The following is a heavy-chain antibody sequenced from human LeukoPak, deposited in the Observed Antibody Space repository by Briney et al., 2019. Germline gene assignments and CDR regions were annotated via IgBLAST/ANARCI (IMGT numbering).Heavy chain of an antibody. Sequence: SETPSLTCTVSGVSISSGSYYWSWIRQPAGKGLEWIGRIYTSGSTNYNPSLKSRVTISVDTSKNQFSLKLSSVTAADTAVYYCARGYALGPYYFDYWGQGTLVTVSS. V-gene: IGHV4-61*02. CDR3: ARGYALGPYYFDY. CDR1: GVSISSGSYY. J-gene: IGHJ4*02. D-gene: IGHD5-12*01. CDR2: IYTSGST.